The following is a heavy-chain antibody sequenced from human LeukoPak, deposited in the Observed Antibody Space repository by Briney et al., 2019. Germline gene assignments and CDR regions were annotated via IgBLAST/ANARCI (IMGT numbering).Heavy chain of an antibody. Sequence: SVKVSCKASGGTFSSYAISWVRQAPGQGLEWMGRIIPILGIANYAQKFQGRVTITADESTSTAYMELSSLRSEDTAVYYCARDPVKAAAGTEYYYCYMDVWGKGTTVTVSS. J-gene: IGHJ6*03. CDR3: ARDPVKAAAGTEYYYCYMDV. CDR2: IIPILGIA. D-gene: IGHD6-13*01. V-gene: IGHV1-69*04. CDR1: GGTFSSYA.